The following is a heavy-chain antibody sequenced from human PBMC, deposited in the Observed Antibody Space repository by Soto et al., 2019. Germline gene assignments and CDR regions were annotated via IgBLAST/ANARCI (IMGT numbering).Heavy chain of an antibody. CDR1: GYSFTAYG. D-gene: IGHD3-3*01. CDR3: ARDSPPPELRFLEWHNYDYNGMDV. J-gene: IGHJ6*02. CDR2: ISCYNGKT. V-gene: IGHV1-18*01. Sequence: ASVKVSCKTSGYSFTAYGLSWVRQAPGQGLEGMGWISCYNGKTKYAQKVQGRVTMTTDTSTSTAYMEVRSLRSDDTAIYYCARDSPPPELRFLEWHNYDYNGMDVWGQGTTVTVSS.